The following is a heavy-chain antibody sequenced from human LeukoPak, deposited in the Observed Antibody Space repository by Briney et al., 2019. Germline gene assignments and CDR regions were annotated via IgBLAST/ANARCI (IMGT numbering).Heavy chain of an antibody. V-gene: IGHV5-51*01. J-gene: IGHJ4*02. D-gene: IGHD5-18*01. CDR1: GYSFTGYW. CDR3: ARHSLERNTATLVY. CDR2: IYPGDSDT. Sequence: PGESLKISCKGSGYSFTGYWIGWVRQMPGKGLEWMGIIYPGDSDTRYSPSFQGQVTISADESISTAYLQWSSLKASDTAMYYCARHSLERNTATLVYWGQGTLVTVSS.